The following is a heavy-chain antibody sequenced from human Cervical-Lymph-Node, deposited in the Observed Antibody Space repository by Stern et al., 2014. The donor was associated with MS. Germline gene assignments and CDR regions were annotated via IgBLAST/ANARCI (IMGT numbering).Heavy chain of an antibody. D-gene: IGHD2-8*01. V-gene: IGHV3-30*03. CDR3: ARDYEDTSMLFDH. CDR1: GFTFSSYG. CDR2: ISYDGNHK. J-gene: IGHJ4*02. Sequence: VQLVESGGAVVQPGRSLRLSCAASGFTFSSYGMHWVRLAPGQGLEWVTVISYDGNHKYYAASVKGRFTISRDNSKNTLHLQMNSVTPDDTAIYYCARDYEDTSMLFDHWGQGTLVTVSS.